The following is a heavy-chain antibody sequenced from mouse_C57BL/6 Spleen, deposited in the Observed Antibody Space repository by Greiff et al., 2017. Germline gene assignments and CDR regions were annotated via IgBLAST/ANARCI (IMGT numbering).Heavy chain of an antibody. CDR3: ARRGGNYGASYWYFDV. CDR1: GYTFTSYW. Sequence: QVQLQQPGAELVKPGASVKLSCKASGYTFTSYWMHWVKQRPGRGLEWIGRIDPNSGGTKYNEQFKSKATLTVDKPSSTAYMQLSSLTSEDSAVYYCARRGGNYGASYWYFDVWGTGTTVTVSS. CDR2: IDPNSGGT. V-gene: IGHV1-72*01. D-gene: IGHD2-1*01. J-gene: IGHJ1*03.